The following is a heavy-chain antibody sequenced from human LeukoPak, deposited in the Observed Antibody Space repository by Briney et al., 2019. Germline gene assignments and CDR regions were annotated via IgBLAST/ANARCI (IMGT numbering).Heavy chain of an antibody. Sequence: LGESLKISCKGSGYSFTSYWIGWVRQMPGKGLEWVGIIYPGDSDTRYSPSFQGQVTISADKSISTAHPQWSSLKASDTAMYYCARHPPYYDSSGFGYWGQGTLVTVSS. D-gene: IGHD3-22*01. J-gene: IGHJ4*02. V-gene: IGHV5-51*01. CDR1: GYSFTSYW. CDR2: IYPGDSDT. CDR3: ARHPPYYDSSGFGY.